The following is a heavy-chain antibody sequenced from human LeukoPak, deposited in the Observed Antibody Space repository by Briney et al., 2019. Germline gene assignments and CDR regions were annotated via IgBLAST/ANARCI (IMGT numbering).Heavy chain of an antibody. CDR2: ISAYNGNT. D-gene: IGHD2-2*01. V-gene: IGHV1-18*01. Sequence: ASVKVSCKASGYTFTSNGISWVRQAPGQGLEWMGWISAYNGNTNYEQKLQGRVTMTTDTSTSTAYMELRSLRSDDTAVYYCARVNIVVVPAAIDGEDYWGQGTLVTVSS. CDR1: GYTFTSNG. J-gene: IGHJ4*02. CDR3: ARVNIVVVPAAIDGEDY.